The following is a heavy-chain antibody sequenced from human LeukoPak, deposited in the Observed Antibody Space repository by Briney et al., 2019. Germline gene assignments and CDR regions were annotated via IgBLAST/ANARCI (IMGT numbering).Heavy chain of an antibody. CDR1: GYTFTGYY. CDR2: INPNSGGT. CDR3: ATGGKPYYYYYYMDV. V-gene: IGHV1-2*02. D-gene: IGHD4-23*01. J-gene: IGHJ6*03. Sequence: GASVKVSCKASGYTFTGYYMHWVRQAPGQGLEWMGWINPNSGGTNYAQKFQGRVTMTRDTSISTAYMELSRLRSDDTAVYYCATGGKPYYYYYYMDVWGKGTTVTISS.